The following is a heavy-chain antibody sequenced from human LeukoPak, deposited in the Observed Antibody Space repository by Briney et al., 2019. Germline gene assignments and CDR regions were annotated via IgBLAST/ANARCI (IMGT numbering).Heavy chain of an antibody. CDR1: GGTFSSYA. CDR2: IIPIFGTA. J-gene: IGHJ5*02. Sequence: SVKVSCKASGGTFSSYAISWVRQAPGQGLEWMGGIIPIFGTANYAQKFQGRVTTTTDESTSTAYMELSSLRSEDTAVYYCARRRLAVAGNNWFDPWGQGTLVTVSS. D-gene: IGHD6-19*01. V-gene: IGHV1-69*05. CDR3: ARRRLAVAGNNWFDP.